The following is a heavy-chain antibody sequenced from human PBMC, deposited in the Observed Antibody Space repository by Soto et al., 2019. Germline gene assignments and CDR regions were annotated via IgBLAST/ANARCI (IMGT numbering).Heavy chain of an antibody. Sequence: SPSFQGHVTISADKSISTAYLQWSSLKASDTAMYYCARHWVGATPHAFDIWGQGTMVTVSS. V-gene: IGHV5-10-1*01. J-gene: IGHJ3*02. CDR3: ARHWVGATPHAFDI. D-gene: IGHD1-26*01.